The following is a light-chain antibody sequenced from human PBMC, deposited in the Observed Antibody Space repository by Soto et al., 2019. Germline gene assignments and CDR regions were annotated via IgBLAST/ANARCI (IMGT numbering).Light chain of an antibody. V-gene: IGKV3-15*01. Sequence: EIVITQSPATLSVSPGERATLSCRASQSVSSNLAWYQQKGGQTPRLLIYDTSTRATGVPTRFSGSRSGAEFTLTINSLQSEDFAVYYCQPYNNWPLTFGG. CDR3: QPYNNWPLT. CDR1: QSVSSN. CDR2: DTS. J-gene: IGKJ4*01.